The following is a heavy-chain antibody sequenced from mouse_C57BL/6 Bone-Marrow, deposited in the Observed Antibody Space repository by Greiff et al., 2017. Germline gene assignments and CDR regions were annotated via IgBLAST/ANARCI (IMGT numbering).Heavy chain of an antibody. V-gene: IGHV1-59*01. CDR1: GYTFTSYW. J-gene: IGHJ1*03. Sequence: QVQLQQPGAELVRPGTSVKLSCKASGYTFTSYWMHWVKQRPGQGLEWIGEIDPSDSYTNYNQKFKGKATLTVDTSSSTAYMQLSSLTSDDCAVYYCARNGNYYGSSDWYFDVWGTGTTVTVSS. CDR2: IDPSDSYT. CDR3: ARNGNYYGSSDWYFDV. D-gene: IGHD1-1*01.